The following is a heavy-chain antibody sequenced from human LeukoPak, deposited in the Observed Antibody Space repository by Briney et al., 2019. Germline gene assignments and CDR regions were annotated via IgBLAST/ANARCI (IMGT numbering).Heavy chain of an antibody. Sequence: SETLSLTCAVYGGSFSGYYWSWIRQPPGKGLEWIGEINHSGSTNYNPSLKSRVTISVDTSKKQFSLKLCSVTAADTAVYYCARVRRGTDYYDSSGYYYRALGRYFDYWGQGTLVTVSS. J-gene: IGHJ4*02. CDR1: GGSFSGYY. CDR2: INHSGST. CDR3: ARVRRGTDYYDSSGYYYRALGRYFDY. D-gene: IGHD3-22*01. V-gene: IGHV4-34*01.